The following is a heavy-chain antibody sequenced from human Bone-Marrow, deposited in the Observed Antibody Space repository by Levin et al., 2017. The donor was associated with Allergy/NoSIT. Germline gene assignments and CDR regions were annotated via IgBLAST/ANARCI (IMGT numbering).Heavy chain of an antibody. CDR1: GFPFSSYS. V-gene: IGHV3-21*01. J-gene: IGHJ6*02. D-gene: IGHD3-22*01. CDR3: ASEAYYYDSSGLPRGYYGMDV. Sequence: LSLTCAASGFPFSSYSMNWVRQAPGKGLEWVSSISSSSSYIYYADSVKGLFTISRDNAKNSLYLQMNSLRAEDTAVYYCASEAYYYDSSGLPRGYYGMDVWGQGTTVTVSS. CDR2: ISSSSSYI.